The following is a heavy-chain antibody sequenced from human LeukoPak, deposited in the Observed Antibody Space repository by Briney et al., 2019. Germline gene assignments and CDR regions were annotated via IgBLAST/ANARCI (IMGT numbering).Heavy chain of an antibody. D-gene: IGHD6-19*01. CDR1: GYTFTSYG. Sequence: ASVKVSCKASGYTFTSYGISWVRQAPGQGLEWMGWISAYNGNTNYAQKLQGRVTMTTDTSTSTAYMELRSLRSDDTAVYHCARDRYSSSGSYYYYYMDVWGKGTTVTVSS. CDR3: ARDRYSSSGSYYYYYMDV. CDR2: ISAYNGNT. J-gene: IGHJ6*03. V-gene: IGHV1-18*01.